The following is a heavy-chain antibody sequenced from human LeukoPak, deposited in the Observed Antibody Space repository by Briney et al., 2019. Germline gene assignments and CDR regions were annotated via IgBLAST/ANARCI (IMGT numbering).Heavy chain of an antibody. D-gene: IGHD3-22*01. V-gene: IGHV4-59*01. Sequence: SETLSLTCTVSDDSISDYYRGWIRQPPGKGLEWIGYFHNSGTSTYNPSLKSRVTISADTSKNQFSLKLNSLTTADTAVYYCAREGYYDTSASGAFDIWGQGTVVTVSS. CDR2: FHNSGTS. CDR3: AREGYYDTSASGAFDI. J-gene: IGHJ3*02. CDR1: DDSISDYY.